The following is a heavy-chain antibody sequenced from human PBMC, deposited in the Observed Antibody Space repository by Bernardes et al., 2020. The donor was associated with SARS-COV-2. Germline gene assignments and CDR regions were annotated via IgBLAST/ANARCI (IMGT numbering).Heavy chain of an antibody. Sequence: GGSLRLSCAASGFTFGSYWMTWVRQAPGKGPEWVANIKEDGSEENYVDSVKGRFTISRDNAKNSLYLQMNSLRVEDTALYYCARAGSESDYWGQGTLVTVSS. J-gene: IGHJ4*02. CDR3: ARAGSESDY. D-gene: IGHD3-10*01. V-gene: IGHV3-7*01. CDR2: IKEDGSEE. CDR1: GFTFGSYW.